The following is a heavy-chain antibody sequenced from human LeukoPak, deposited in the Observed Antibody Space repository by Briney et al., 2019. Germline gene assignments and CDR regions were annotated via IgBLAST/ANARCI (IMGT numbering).Heavy chain of an antibody. J-gene: IGHJ4*02. D-gene: IGHD1-26*01. CDR2: IWYDGSNK. Sequence: GGSLRLSCAASGFTFSSYGMHWVRQAPGKGLEWVGVIWYDGSNKYYADSVKGRFTISRDNSKNTLYLQMNSLRAEDTAVYYCARDSGVGASGFDYWGQGTLVTVSS. CDR1: GFTFSSYG. CDR3: ARDSGVGASGFDY. V-gene: IGHV3-33*01.